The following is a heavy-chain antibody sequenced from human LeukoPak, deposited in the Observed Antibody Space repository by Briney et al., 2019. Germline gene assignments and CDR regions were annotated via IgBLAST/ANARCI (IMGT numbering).Heavy chain of an antibody. J-gene: IGHJ4*02. CDR1: GFTFSNYA. D-gene: IGHD6-13*01. Sequence: PGGSLRLSCAASGFTFSNYAMTWVRQAPGKGLEWVSGISSGGGSAYYADSVKGRFTISRDNSKNTLFLQMNSLRDEDAALYYCARDLENRAAGGTCVHWGQGTLVTVSS. V-gene: IGHV3-23*01. CDR2: ISSGGGSA. CDR3: ARDLENRAAGGTCVH.